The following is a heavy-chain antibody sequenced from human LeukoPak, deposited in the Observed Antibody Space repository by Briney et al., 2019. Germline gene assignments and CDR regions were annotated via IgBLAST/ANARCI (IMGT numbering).Heavy chain of an antibody. Sequence: PGGSLRLSCAACGFTFSSYSMNWVRQAPGKGLEWVSSISSSSSYIYYADSVKGRFTISRDNAKNSLYLQMNSLRAEDTAVYYCARESYHYDSSGYSAPGHLVDPWGQGTLVTVSS. CDR3: ARESYHYDSSGYSAPGHLVDP. V-gene: IGHV3-21*01. J-gene: IGHJ5*02. CDR2: ISSSSSYI. CDR1: GFTFSSYS. D-gene: IGHD3-22*01.